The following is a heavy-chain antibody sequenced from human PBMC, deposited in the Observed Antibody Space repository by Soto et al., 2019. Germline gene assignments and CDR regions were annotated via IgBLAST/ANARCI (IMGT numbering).Heavy chain of an antibody. D-gene: IGHD6-13*01. V-gene: IGHV4-34*01. CDR1: GGSFSCYY. CDR3: ARAGSSSWYSNWFDP. J-gene: IGHJ5*02. Sequence: SETLSLTCAVYGGSFSCYYWSWIRQPPGKGLEWIGEINHSGSTNYNPSLKSRVTISVDTSKNQFSLKLSSVTAADTAVYYCARAGSSSWYSNWFDPWGQGTLVTVSS. CDR2: INHSGST.